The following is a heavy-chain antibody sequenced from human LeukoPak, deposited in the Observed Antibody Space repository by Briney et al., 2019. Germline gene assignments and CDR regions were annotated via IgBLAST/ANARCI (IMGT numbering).Heavy chain of an antibody. CDR1: GYTFTSYG. J-gene: IGHJ1*01. CDR3: ARDRDAGYFQH. CDR2: INAGNGNT. V-gene: IGHV1-3*01. Sequence: ASVKVSCKASGYTFTSYGISWVRQAPGQGLEWMGWINAGNGNTKYSQKFQGRVTITRDTSASTAYMELSSLRSEDTAVYYCARDRDAGYFQHWGQGTLVTVSS.